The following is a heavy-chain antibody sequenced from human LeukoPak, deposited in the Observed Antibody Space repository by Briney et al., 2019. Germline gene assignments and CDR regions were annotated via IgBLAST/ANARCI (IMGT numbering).Heavy chain of an antibody. CDR2: ISSSSSTI. V-gene: IGHV3-48*04. J-gene: IGHJ4*02. Sequence: GGSLRFSCAASGFTFSSYSMNWVRQAPGKGLEWVSYISSSSSTIYYADSVKGRFTISRDNAKNSLYLQMNSLRAEDTAVYYCARDSLTTVTHFDYWGQGTLVTVSS. CDR3: ARDSLTTVTHFDY. CDR1: GFTFSSYS. D-gene: IGHD4-17*01.